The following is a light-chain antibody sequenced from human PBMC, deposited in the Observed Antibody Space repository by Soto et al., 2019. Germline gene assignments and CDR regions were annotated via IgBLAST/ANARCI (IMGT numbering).Light chain of an antibody. V-gene: IGKV3-20*01. J-gene: IGKJ1*01. CDR2: AAL. CDR3: QQYNSYWT. Sequence: EIVLTQSPGTLSLSPGERATLSCRASQSVSSSYLAWYQHKRGQAPRLLIYAALSRASGIPDRFSGSGSGTDFTLTISRLEPEDFATYYCQQYNSYWTFGQGTKVEIK. CDR1: QSVSSSY.